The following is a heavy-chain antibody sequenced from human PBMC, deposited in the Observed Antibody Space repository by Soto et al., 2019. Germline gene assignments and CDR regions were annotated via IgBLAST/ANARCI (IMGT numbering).Heavy chain of an antibody. V-gene: IGHV4-4*02. CDR3: ATVPPRIVVVLAEFPT. Sequence: QVELKQSGPGLVRPSGTLSLTCRVSGTSISSTYWWTWVRQSPGKGLEWSGEIYHNGFTKYNPSLKSRVSLSVDKSNNQFSMKLTSVTAADTAVYYCATVPPRIVVVLAEFPTWGQGTLVTVSS. CDR1: GTSISSTYW. D-gene: IGHD2-21*01. J-gene: IGHJ4*02. CDR2: IYHNGFT.